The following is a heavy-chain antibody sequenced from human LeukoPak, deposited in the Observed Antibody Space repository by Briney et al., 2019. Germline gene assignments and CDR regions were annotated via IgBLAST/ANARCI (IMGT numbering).Heavy chain of an antibody. D-gene: IGHD3-16*01. CDR3: TKDTFGGHDY. J-gene: IGHJ4*02. Sequence: GGSLRLPCAASGFTFSSYWMHWVRQAPGKGLLWVSRINTDGSTTSYADSVRGRFTISRDNTRNTLYLQMNSLRAEDTAVYYCTKDTFGGHDYWGQGTLVTVSS. CDR2: INTDGSTT. V-gene: IGHV3-74*01. CDR1: GFTFSSYW.